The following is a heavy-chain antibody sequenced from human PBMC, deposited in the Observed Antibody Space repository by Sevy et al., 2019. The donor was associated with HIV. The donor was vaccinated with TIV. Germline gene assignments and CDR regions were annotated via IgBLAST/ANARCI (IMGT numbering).Heavy chain of an antibody. CDR3: ARGMILEGSWCGMDV. CDR2: IFSGGST. J-gene: IGHJ6*02. Sequence: GVSLRLSCAVSGFTVSSNYMTWVRQAPGKGLEWVSVIFSGGSTYYADSVKGRFTISRDNSRNTLSLQMNSLRAEDTAVYYCARGMILEGSWCGMDVWGQGTTVTVSS. V-gene: IGHV3-53*01. D-gene: IGHD3-3*01. CDR1: GFTVSSNY.